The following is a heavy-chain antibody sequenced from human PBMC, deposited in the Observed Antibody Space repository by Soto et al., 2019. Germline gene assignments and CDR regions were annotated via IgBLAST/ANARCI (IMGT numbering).Heavy chain of an antibody. D-gene: IGHD2-2*02. J-gene: IGHJ6*01. CDR3: TRVLSGVVPAAIPHYGMDV. CDR1: GFTFGDYA. V-gene: IGHV3-49*04. CDR2: IRSKAYGGTT. Sequence: QPGGSLRLSCTASGFTFGDYAMSWVRQAPGKGLEWVGFIRSKAYGGTTEYAASVKGRVTISRDDSKSIAYLQVNSLKTEDTAVYYCTRVLSGVVPAAIPHYGMDVWGQGTTVTGSS.